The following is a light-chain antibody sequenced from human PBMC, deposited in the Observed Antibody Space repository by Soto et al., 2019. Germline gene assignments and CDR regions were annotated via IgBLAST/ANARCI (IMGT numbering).Light chain of an antibody. V-gene: IGKV3-20*01. CDR1: QSVSSSY. J-gene: IGKJ4*01. CDR3: QQYGSSPLT. Sequence: EIVLTQSPGTLSLSPGERATLSCRASQSVSSSYLAWYQQKPGQAPRLLIYGASSRATGIPDRFSGSGSGTDFTLTISRLEPEDFSVYYCQQYGSSPLTFGGGPEAEIK. CDR2: GAS.